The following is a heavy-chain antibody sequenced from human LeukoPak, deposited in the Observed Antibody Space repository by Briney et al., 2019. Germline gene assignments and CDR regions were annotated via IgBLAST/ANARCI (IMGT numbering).Heavy chain of an antibody. V-gene: IGHV3-23*01. D-gene: IGHD2-21*02. J-gene: IGHJ4*02. CDR2: IKGGGGDP. CDR1: GFIFSSYA. Sequence: PGGSLRLSCAASGFIFSSYAMGWVRQAPGEGMEWVSSIKGGGGDPFYADCVRGRFTISRDKSKNTLYLQLNSLRAEDTAVYFCAQGGHDFNPFYYWGQGTLVTVSS. CDR3: AQGGHDFNPFYY.